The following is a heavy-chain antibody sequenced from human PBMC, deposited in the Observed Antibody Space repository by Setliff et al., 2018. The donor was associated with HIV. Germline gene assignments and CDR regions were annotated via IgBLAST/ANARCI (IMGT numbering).Heavy chain of an antibody. Sequence: PSETLSLTCAVSGGSISSGGYSWTWIRQPPGKGLEWIAYIFHSGRIYYNPSLKSRVTISLDTSKNQFSLKLTSVTAADTAVYYCARDQSIAARYLFDPWGQGTLVTVSS. V-gene: IGHV4-30-2*01. CDR3: ARDQSIAARYLFDP. CDR1: GGSISSGGYS. D-gene: IGHD6-6*01. CDR2: IFHSGRI. J-gene: IGHJ5*02.